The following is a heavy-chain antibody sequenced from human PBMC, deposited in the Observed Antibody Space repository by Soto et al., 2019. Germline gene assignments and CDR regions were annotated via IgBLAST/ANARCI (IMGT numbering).Heavy chain of an antibody. V-gene: IGHV4-34*01. CDR2: IRHGGNI. D-gene: IGHD3-16*01. CDR1: GESLSGSY. J-gene: IGHJ4*02. Sequence: QVQPQQWGAGLLKPSETLSLTCAVFGESLSGSYWSWIRQPPGKGLEWIGEIRHGGNIIYNPSLESRSTISLDTSENQFSLKLSSVTAADTAVYYCARHGGYYFDYWGQETLVTVSS. CDR3: ARHGGYYFDY.